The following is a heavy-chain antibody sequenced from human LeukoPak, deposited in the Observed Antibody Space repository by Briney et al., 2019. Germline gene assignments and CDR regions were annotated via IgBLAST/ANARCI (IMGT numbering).Heavy chain of an antibody. CDR1: RYTLTELS. CDR2: FDPEDGET. CDR3: ATDLIGGYFDY. J-gene: IGHJ4*02. Sequence: ASVTVSCKVSRYTLTELSMHWVRQAPGKGLEWMGGFDPEDGETIYARKFQGRVTMTEDTSTDTAYMELSSLRSEDTAVYYCATDLIGGYFDYWGQGTLVTVSS. V-gene: IGHV1-24*01.